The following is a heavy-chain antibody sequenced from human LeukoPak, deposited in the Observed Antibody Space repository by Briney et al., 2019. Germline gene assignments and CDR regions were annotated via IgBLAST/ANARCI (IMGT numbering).Heavy chain of an antibody. Sequence: ASVKVSCKASGYNFTGQYLYWARQTPGQGLEWMGWINPKTGDTDSAQNFQGRVTMTRDTSITTVYMELSSLTSDDTAVYYCARGYYGMDVWGQGTTVTVSS. CDR2: INPKTGDT. CDR1: GYNFTGQY. CDR3: ARGYYGMDV. J-gene: IGHJ6*02. V-gene: IGHV1-2*02.